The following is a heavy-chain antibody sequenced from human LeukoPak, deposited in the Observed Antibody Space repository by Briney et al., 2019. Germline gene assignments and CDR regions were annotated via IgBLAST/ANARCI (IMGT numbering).Heavy chain of an antibody. CDR2: ITRESGT. CDR1: GFSFSSFS. CDR3: AKSLYTNLFGEVFDQ. V-gene: IGHV3-74*01. Sequence: GGSLRLSCAASGFSFSSFSMHWVRQAPGKGPVWVSRITRESGTDYADSVRGRFTISRDNAKNTLNLQMNSLRADDTAVYFCAKSLYTNLFGEVFDQWGQGTLVTVSS. J-gene: IGHJ4*02. D-gene: IGHD3-10*02.